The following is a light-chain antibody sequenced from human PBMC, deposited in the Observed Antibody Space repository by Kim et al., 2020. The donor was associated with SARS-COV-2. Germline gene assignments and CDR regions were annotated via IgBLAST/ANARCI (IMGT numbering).Light chain of an antibody. V-gene: IGKV3-15*01. Sequence: YMSSGERATRSCRASHSVSSNLAWYQQKPGQAPRLLIYGASTRATGIPARFSGSGSGTEFTLTISSLQSEDFAVYYCQQYNNWPYTFGQGTKLEI. CDR1: HSVSSN. CDR2: GAS. J-gene: IGKJ2*01. CDR3: QQYNNWPYT.